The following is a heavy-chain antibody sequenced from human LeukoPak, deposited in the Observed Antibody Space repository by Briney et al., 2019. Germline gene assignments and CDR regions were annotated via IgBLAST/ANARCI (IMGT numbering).Heavy chain of an antibody. CDR2: FYTGGST. V-gene: IGHV4-61*02. Sequence: SETLSRTCTVSGGSIGSGTYYWTWLRQPAGKGLEWIGRFYTGGSTNYNPSLRSRVSISLDMSKNQFSLKMSSVTAADTAVYYCARTYGSGSYYSYYYYGMDVWGQGTTVTVSS. D-gene: IGHD3-10*01. CDR3: ARTYGSGSYYSYYYYGMDV. CDR1: GGSIGSGTYY. J-gene: IGHJ6*02.